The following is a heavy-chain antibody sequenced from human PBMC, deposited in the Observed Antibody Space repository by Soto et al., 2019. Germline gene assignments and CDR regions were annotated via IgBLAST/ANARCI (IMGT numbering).Heavy chain of an antibody. CDR2: INSDGSST. CDR3: ASVKVVEAATNFDS. D-gene: IGHD2-15*01. CDR1: GFTFSNYW. Sequence: PGGSLRLSCAASGFTFSNYWMHWVRQAPGKGLVWVSRINSDGSSTNYADSVEGRFTISRDNAKNTLYLQMNSLRAEDTAVYYCASVKVVEAATNFDSWGQGTLVTVSS. J-gene: IGHJ4*02. V-gene: IGHV3-74*01.